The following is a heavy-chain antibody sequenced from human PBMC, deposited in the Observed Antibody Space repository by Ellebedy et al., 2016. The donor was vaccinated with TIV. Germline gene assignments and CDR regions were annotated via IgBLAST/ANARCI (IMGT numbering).Heavy chain of an antibody. CDR2: ISWNSGRI. J-gene: IGHJ4*02. V-gene: IGHV3-9*01. D-gene: IGHD6-19*01. CDR1: GFTFDDYA. CDR3: AKDMTVAGTDLDY. Sequence: GGSLRLXXAASGFTFDDYAMHWVRQSPGKGLEWVSSISWNSGRIGYADSVKGRFTISRDNAKNSLYLQMNSLRVEDTALYYCAKDMTVAGTDLDYWGQGTLVTVSS.